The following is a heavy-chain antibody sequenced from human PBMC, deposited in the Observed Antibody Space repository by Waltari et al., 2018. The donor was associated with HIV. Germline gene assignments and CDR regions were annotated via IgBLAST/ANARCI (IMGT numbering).Heavy chain of an antibody. J-gene: IGHJ5*01. Sequence: QVQLVQSGAEVKKPGASVKVSCEASGYTSSDYTIHWGRLAPGQRLEWMGGSNPANGYTRSSQGFQDRITVTRDTSAGTAYMELSSLTSEDTAVDFWARGGEKFSSSWFNFWGQGTLVTVSS. D-gene: IGHD6-6*01. V-gene: IGHV1-3*01. CDR3: ARGGEKFSSSWFNF. CDR1: GYTSSDYT. CDR2: SNPANGYT.